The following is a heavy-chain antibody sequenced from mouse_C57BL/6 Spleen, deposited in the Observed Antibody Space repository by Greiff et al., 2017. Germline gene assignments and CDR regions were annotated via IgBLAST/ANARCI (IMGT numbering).Heavy chain of an antibody. CDR3: ASYDDDWYFDV. CDR1: GYTFTDYN. V-gene: IGHV1-22*01. D-gene: IGHD2-4*01. CDR2: INPNNGGT. Sequence: VQLQQSGPELVTPGASVKMSCKASGYTFTDYNMHWVKQSHGKSLEWIGYINPNNGGTSYNQKFKGKATLTVNKSSSTAYMELRSRTSEDSAVYYCASYDDDWYFDVWGTGTTVTVSS. J-gene: IGHJ1*03.